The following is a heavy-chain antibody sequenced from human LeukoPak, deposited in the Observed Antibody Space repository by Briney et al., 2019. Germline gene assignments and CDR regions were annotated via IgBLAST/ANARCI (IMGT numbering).Heavy chain of an antibody. CDR2: IYSGGST. CDR3: ARDLEGPFDY. CDR1: GFTVSSNY. J-gene: IGHJ4*02. V-gene: IGHV3-66*02. Sequence: GGSLRLSCAASGFTVSSNYMSWVRQAPGKGLEWVSVIYSGGSTYYADSVKARFPISRDNSKNTLYLQMTSLRAEDTAVYYCARDLEGPFDYWGQGTLVTVSS.